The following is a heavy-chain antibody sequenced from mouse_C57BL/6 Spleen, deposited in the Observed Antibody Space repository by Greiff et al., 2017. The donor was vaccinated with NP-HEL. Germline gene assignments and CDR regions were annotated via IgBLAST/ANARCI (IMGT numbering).Heavy chain of an antibody. V-gene: IGHV2-4*01. CDR3: AKNPDGYYPYYYAMDY. CDR1: GFSLTSYG. J-gene: IGHJ4*01. Sequence: QVQLQQSGPGLVQPSQSLSITCTVSGFSLTSYGVHWVRQPPGKGLEWLGVIWSGGSTDYNAAFISRLSISKDNSKSQVFFKMNSLQADDTAIYYCAKNPDGYYPYYYAMDYWGQGTSVTVSS. D-gene: IGHD2-3*01. CDR2: IWSGGST.